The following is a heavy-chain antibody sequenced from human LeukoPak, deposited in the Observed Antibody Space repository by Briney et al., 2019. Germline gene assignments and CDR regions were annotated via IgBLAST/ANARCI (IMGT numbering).Heavy chain of an antibody. CDR1: GYSISSGYY. D-gene: IGHD2-8*01. CDR2: IYHSGST. V-gene: IGHV4-38-2*02. CDR3: ARGLGVSYSAPDY. J-gene: IGHJ4*02. Sequence: SETLSLTCTVSGYSISSGYYWGWIRQPPGKGLEWIGSIYHSGSTYYNPSLKSRVTISVDTSKNQFSLKLSSVTAADTAVYYCARGLGVSYSAPDYWGQGTLVTVSS.